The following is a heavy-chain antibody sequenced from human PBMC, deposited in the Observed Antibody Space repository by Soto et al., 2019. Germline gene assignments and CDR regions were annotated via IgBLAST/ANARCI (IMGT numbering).Heavy chain of an antibody. CDR2: VQPSSGRT. V-gene: IGHV1-8*01. CDR3: ARGVTAGVDY. J-gene: IGHJ4*02. D-gene: IGHD1-26*01. Sequence: QVQLVQSGAEVREPGASVKVSCKASGYSFTSLDINWVRQTTGQGLEWMGWVQPSSGRTGYAQKFQSRVTMTRDTSINTAYMELSSLTSDDTAFYYCARGVTAGVDYWGQGTLVTVSS. CDR1: GYSFTSLD.